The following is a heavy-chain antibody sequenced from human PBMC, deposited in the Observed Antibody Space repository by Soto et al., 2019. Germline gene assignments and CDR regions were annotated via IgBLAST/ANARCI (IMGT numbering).Heavy chain of an antibody. CDR2: IYYSGST. J-gene: IGHJ6*02. D-gene: IGHD6-13*01. V-gene: IGHV4-59*01. Sequence: SETLSLTCTVSGGSISSYYWSWIRQPPGKGLEWIGYIYYSGSTNYNPSLKSRVTISVDTSKNQFSLKLSSVTAADTAVYYCARDGIAAAGYYYYGMDVWGQGTTVT. CDR3: ARDGIAAAGYYYYGMDV. CDR1: GGSISSYY.